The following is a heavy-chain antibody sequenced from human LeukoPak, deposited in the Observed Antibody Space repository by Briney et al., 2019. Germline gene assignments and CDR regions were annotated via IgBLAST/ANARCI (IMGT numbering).Heavy chain of an antibody. V-gene: IGHV3-64D*09. D-gene: IGHD6-19*01. CDR3: VKDSKSSGWYVPPNFDY. CDR2: VSSNVYST. CDR1: GFTFSTYA. J-gene: IGHJ4*02. Sequence: PGRSLTLSCSASGFTFSTYAMHWVRQAPGKGLEYVSSVSSNVYSTHYADSVKGRFAISRDNSKNTLYLQMSSLRTEDTAVYYCVKDSKSSGWYVPPNFDYWGQGTLVTVSS.